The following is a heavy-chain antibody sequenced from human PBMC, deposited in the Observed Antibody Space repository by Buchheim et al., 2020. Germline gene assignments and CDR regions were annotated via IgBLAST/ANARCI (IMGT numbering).Heavy chain of an antibody. V-gene: IGHV3-7*03. CDR3: ARDPPELGYSSSSLADYYGMDV. CDR2: IKQDGSEK. D-gene: IGHD6-6*01. Sequence: EVQLVESGGGLVQPGGSLRLSCAASGFTFSSYWMSWVRQAPGKGLEWVANIKQDGSEKYYVDSVKGRFTISRDNAKNSLYLQMNSLRAEDTAVYYCARDPPELGYSSSSLADYYGMDVWGQGTT. J-gene: IGHJ6*02. CDR1: GFTFSSYW.